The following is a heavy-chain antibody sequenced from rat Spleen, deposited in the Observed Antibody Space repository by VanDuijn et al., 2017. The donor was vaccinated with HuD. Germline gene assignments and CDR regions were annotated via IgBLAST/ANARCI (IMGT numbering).Heavy chain of an antibody. Sequence: QVQLKESGPGLVQPSQTLSLTCTVSEFSLTGNNIHWVRQSPGKGLEWMGRMRYDGDTSYNSALKSRLSISRDTSKNQVFLKMGSLQTDDTAIYYCSRSLYSSPLFDYWGQGVMVTVSS. CDR1: EFSLTGNN. V-gene: IGHV2-63*01. D-gene: IGHD1-2*01. CDR3: SRSLYSSPLFDY. CDR2: MRYDGDT. J-gene: IGHJ2*01.